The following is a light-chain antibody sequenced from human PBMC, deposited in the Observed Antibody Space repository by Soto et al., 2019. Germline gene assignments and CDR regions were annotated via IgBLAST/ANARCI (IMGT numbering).Light chain of an antibody. V-gene: IGKV3-20*01. CDR3: QQYGSSPIT. CDR1: QSVRSSY. J-gene: IGKJ5*01. CDR2: GAS. Sequence: EIVMTQSPATLSVSPGGRGTLSCRASQSVRSSYLAWYQQKPGQAPRLLIYGASSRATGIPDRISGSGSGTDFTLTISRLEPEDFAVYYCQQYGSSPITFGQGTRLEIK.